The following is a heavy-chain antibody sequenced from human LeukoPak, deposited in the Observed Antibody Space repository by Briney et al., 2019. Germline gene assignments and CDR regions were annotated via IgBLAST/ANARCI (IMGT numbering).Heavy chain of an antibody. CDR1: GYTFTSYA. Sequence: ASVKVSCKASGYTFTSYAMHWVRQAPGQRLEWMGWINAGNGNTKYSQKFQGRVTITRDTSASTAYMELSSLRSEDTAVYYCARVRRASYYSVAFDIWGQGTMVTVSS. V-gene: IGHV1-3*01. CDR3: ARVRRASYYSVAFDI. J-gene: IGHJ3*02. D-gene: IGHD3-10*01. CDR2: INAGNGNT.